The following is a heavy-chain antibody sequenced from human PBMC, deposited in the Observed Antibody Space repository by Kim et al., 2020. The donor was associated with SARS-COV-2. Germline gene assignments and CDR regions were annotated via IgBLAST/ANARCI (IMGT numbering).Heavy chain of an antibody. CDR3: AREWGITFGGGGYYYYYGMDV. V-gene: IGHV3-33*05. Sequence: GGSLRLSCAASGFTFSSYGMHWVRQAPGKGLEWVAVISYDGSNKYYADSVKGRFTISRDNSKNTLYLQMNSLRAEDTAVYYCAREWGITFGGGGYYYYYGMDVWGQGTTVTVSS. J-gene: IGHJ6*02. CDR2: ISYDGSNK. CDR1: GFTFSSYG. D-gene: IGHD3-16*01.